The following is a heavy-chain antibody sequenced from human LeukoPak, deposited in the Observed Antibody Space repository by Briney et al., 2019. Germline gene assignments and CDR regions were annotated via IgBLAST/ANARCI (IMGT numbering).Heavy chain of an antibody. CDR2: INHSGST. CDR1: GGSFTGYY. D-gene: IGHD2-2*01. J-gene: IGHJ1*01. Sequence: SETLSLTCAVYGGSFTGYYWSWIRQPPGKGLEWIGEINHSGSTKYNPSIKSRVTISVDTTKNQFSLKLSSVTAADTAVYNCARLLNCSSHSCYHPSGQHWGPGTLGTVSS. V-gene: IGHV4-34*01. CDR3: ARLLNCSSHSCYHPSGQH.